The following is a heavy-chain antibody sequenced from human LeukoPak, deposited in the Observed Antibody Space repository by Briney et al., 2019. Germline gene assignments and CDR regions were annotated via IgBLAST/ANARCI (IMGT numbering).Heavy chain of an antibody. CDR2: ISSSGSTI. CDR1: GFTFSDYY. J-gene: IGHJ6*04. CDR3: AELGITMIGGV. D-gene: IGHD3-10*02. V-gene: IGHV3-11*04. Sequence: GGSLRLSCAGSGFTFSDYYMSWIRQAPGKGLEWVSYISSSGSTIYYADSVNGRFTISGDNAKNSLYLQMNSLRAEDTAVYYCAELGITMIGGVWGKGTTVTISS.